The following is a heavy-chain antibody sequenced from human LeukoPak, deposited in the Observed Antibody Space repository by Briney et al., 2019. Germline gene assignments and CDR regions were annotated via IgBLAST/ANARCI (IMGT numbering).Heavy chain of an antibody. Sequence: PGGSLRLSCAASGFTFSSYSMNWVRQAPGKGLEWVSSISSSSSYIYYADSVKGRFTISRDNAKNSLYLQMNSLRAEDTAVYYCAKGAALLAVYYYMDVWGKGTTVTISS. J-gene: IGHJ6*03. CDR2: ISSSSSYI. V-gene: IGHV3-21*01. CDR3: AKGAALLAVYYYMDV. D-gene: IGHD2-8*02. CDR1: GFTFSSYS.